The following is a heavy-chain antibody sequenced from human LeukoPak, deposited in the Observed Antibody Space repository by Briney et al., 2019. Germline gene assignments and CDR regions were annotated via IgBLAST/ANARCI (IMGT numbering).Heavy chain of an antibody. CDR1: GGSISSYY. Sequence: PSETLSLTCTVSGGSISSYYWSWIRQPAGKGLEWIGRIYTSGSTNYNPSLKSRVTMSVGTSKNQFSLKLSSVTAADTAVYYCARAPGIAAAVVQYYFDYWGQGTLVTVSS. CDR2: IYTSGST. CDR3: ARAPGIAAAVVQYYFDY. J-gene: IGHJ4*02. D-gene: IGHD6-13*01. V-gene: IGHV4-4*07.